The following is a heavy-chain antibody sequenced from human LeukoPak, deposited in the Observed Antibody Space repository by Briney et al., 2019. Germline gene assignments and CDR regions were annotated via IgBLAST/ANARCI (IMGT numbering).Heavy chain of an antibody. Sequence: GGSLRLSCAASGFTFSSYAMSWVRQVPGKGLEWVSAISGSGGSTYYADSVKGRFTISRDNSKNTLYLQMNSLRAEDTAVYYCAKNTKSSSWYHSEGFDYWGQGTLVTVSS. J-gene: IGHJ4*02. D-gene: IGHD6-13*01. CDR1: GFTFSSYA. V-gene: IGHV3-23*01. CDR2: ISGSGGST. CDR3: AKNTKSSSWYHSEGFDY.